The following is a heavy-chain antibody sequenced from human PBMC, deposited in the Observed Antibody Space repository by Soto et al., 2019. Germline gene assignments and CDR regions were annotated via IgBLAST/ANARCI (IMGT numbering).Heavy chain of an antibody. J-gene: IGHJ4*02. CDR2: INAGNGNT. Sequence: QVQLVQSGAEVKKPGASVKVSCKASGYTFTSYAMHWVRQAPGQRLEWMGWINAGNGNTKSSQKFQGRVTITRDTSVSAAYMELSSLRSEDTAVYYCARGKLGDYWGQGTLVTVSS. V-gene: IGHV1-3*01. CDR3: ARGKLGDY. CDR1: GYTFTSYA. D-gene: IGHD6-6*01.